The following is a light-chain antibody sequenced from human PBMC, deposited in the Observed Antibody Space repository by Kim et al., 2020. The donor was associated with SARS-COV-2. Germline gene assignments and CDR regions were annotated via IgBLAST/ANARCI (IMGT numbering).Light chain of an antibody. CDR2: EGS. V-gene: IGLV2-23*03. CDR1: SSDIGSYNL. CDR3: CSYAGSSTFVV. J-gene: IGLJ2*01. Sequence: QSALTQPASVSGSPGQSITISCTGTSSDIGSYNLVSWYQQHPGKAPKLIIYEGSKRPSGVSNRFSGSKSGNTASLTISGLQAADEATYYCCSYAGSSTFVVFGGGTKVTVL.